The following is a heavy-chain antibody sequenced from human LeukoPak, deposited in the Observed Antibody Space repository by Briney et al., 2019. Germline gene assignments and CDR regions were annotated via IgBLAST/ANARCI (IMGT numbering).Heavy chain of an antibody. CDR1: VGSFSGYY. CDR3: ARSSSWTIHDY. Sequence: PSETLSLTCAVYVGSFSGYYWSWIRQPPGKGLEWIGEINHSGSTNYNPSLKSRVTISVDTSKNQFSLKLSSVTAADTAVYYCARSSSWTIHDYWGQGTLVTVSS. J-gene: IGHJ4*02. V-gene: IGHV4-34*01. CDR2: INHSGST. D-gene: IGHD6-13*01.